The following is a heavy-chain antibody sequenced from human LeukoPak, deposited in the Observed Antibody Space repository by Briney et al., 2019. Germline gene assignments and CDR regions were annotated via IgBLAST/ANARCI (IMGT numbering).Heavy chain of an antibody. V-gene: IGHV7-4-1*02. D-gene: IGHD4-17*01. Sequence: ASVKVSCKASGYTFTSYAMNWVRQAPGQGLEWMGWINTNTGNPAYAQGFTGRFVFSLDTSVSTAYLQISSLKAEDTAVYYCARERGYGDYTWYYYYGMDVWGQGTTVTVSS. CDR3: ARERGYGDYTWYYYYGMDV. CDR1: GYTFTSYA. CDR2: INTNTGNP. J-gene: IGHJ6*02.